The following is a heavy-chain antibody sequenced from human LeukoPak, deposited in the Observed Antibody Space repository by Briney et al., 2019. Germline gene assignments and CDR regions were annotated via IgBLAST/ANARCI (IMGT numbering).Heavy chain of an antibody. D-gene: IGHD5-18*01. Sequence: GGSLRLSCTASGFTFGDYAMSWVRQAPGKGLEWVGFIRSKAYGGTTEYAASVKGRFTISRDDSKSIAYLQMNSLKTEDTAVYYCTRDGYSHGIDYWGQGTLVTVSS. CDR2: IRSKAYGGTT. J-gene: IGHJ4*02. CDR1: GFTFGDYA. CDR3: TRDGYSHGIDY. V-gene: IGHV3-49*04.